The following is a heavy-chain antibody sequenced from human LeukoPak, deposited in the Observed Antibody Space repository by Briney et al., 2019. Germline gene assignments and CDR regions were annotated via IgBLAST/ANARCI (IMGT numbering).Heavy chain of an antibody. Sequence: GGSLRLSCAASGFTFDDYGMSWARQAPGKGLEWVSGINWDGGGTGYADSVKGRFTISRDNAKNFLYLQMNSLRAEDTALYYCARTASSAGWSDDAFDIWGQGTMVTVSS. CDR2: INWDGGGT. CDR3: ARTASSAGWSDDAFDI. D-gene: IGHD6-19*01. J-gene: IGHJ3*02. CDR1: GFTFDDYG. V-gene: IGHV3-20*04.